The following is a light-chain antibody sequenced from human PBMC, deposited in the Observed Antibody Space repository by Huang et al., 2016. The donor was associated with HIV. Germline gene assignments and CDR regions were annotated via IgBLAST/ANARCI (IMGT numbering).Light chain of an antibody. CDR2: SAS. CDR3: QQSYGALSS. Sequence: IQMTQSPTSLSASVGDRVFISCRTSQSVGTYLNWYQPKPGKAPKLLISSASTLHSGVPSRFSGGGSGTVFTLTIRGLQFDDFATYFCQQSYGALSSFGPGTRL. V-gene: IGKV1-39*01. CDR1: QSVGTY. J-gene: IGKJ5*01.